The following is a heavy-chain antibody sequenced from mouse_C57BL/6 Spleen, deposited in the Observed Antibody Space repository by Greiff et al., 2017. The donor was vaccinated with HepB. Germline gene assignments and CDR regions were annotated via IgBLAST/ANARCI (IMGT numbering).Heavy chain of an antibody. J-gene: IGHJ3*01. CDR1: GYSFTGYY. CDR2: INPSTGGT. Sequence: EVQLQQSGPELVKPGASVKISCKASGYSFTGYYMNWVKQSPEKSLEWIGEINPSTGGTTYNQKFKAKATLTVDKSSSTAYMQLKSLTSEDSAVYYCARRGGYYDYDGAWFAYWGQGTLVTVSA. D-gene: IGHD2-4*01. V-gene: IGHV1-42*01. CDR3: ARRGGYYDYDGAWFAY.